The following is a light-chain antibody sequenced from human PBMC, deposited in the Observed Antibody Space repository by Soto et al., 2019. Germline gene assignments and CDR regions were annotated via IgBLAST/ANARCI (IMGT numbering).Light chain of an antibody. V-gene: IGKV3-20*01. J-gene: IGKJ2*01. CDR2: GAS. CDR3: QQYGSSSYT. Sequence: EIVLTQSPGTLSLSPGERATLSCRASQSIASSYLTWYQHKPGQAPRLLIYGASSRATGIPGRFSGSGSGTDFTLTISRLEPEDFAVYYCQQYGSSSYTFGQGTQLEIK. CDR1: QSIASSY.